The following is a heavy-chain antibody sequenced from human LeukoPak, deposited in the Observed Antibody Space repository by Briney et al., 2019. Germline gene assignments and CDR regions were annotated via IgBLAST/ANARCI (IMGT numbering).Heavy chain of an antibody. Sequence: ASGKLSCKASGYTFNTYGMNWGRQAPGQGLEWMGWINTNTGNPTYAQGFTGWFVFSLYTSVSTAYLQISSLKAEDTAVYYCARGSIGAPHHFDYWGQGTLVTVSS. CDR1: GYTFNTYG. D-gene: IGHD3-10*01. V-gene: IGHV7-4-1*02. J-gene: IGHJ4*02. CDR3: ARGSIGAPHHFDY. CDR2: INTNTGNP.